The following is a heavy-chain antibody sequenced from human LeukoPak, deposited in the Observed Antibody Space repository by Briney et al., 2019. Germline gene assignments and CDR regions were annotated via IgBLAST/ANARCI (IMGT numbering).Heavy chain of an antibody. J-gene: IGHJ5*02. Sequence: PGGSLRLSCAASGFSFSSYGMSWVRQAPGKGLEWVSIISGSGGNTYYADSVKGRFTISRDNSKNTLYLQMNSLRAEDTAVYYCAKARRDCRSTSCFFDFDPWGQGTLVTVSS. CDR1: GFSFSSYG. CDR3: AKARRDCRSTSCFFDFDP. D-gene: IGHD2-2*01. CDR2: ISGSGGNT. V-gene: IGHV3-23*01.